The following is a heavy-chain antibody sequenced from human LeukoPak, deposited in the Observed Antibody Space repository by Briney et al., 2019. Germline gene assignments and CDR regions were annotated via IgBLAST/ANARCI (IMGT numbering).Heavy chain of an antibody. D-gene: IGHD5-24*01. CDR3: ASAPWPPDAFDI. Sequence: PSETLSLTCTVSGGSISSYYWSWIRQPPGKGLEWIGYIYYSGSTNYNPSLKSRVTISVDTSKNQFSLKLSSVTAADTAVYYCASAPWPPDAFDIWGQGTMVTVSS. V-gene: IGHV4-59*01. CDR2: IYYSGST. CDR1: GGSISSYY. J-gene: IGHJ3*02.